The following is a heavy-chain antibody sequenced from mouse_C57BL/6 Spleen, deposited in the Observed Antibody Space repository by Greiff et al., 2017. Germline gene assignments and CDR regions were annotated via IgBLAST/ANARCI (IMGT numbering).Heavy chain of an antibody. J-gene: IGHJ1*03. CDR3: ARKGTDGYFEV. CDR2: IYPRSGNT. D-gene: IGHD2-14*01. CDR1: GYTFTSYG. V-gene: IGHV1-81*01. Sequence: QVQLQQSGAELARPGASVKLSCKASGYTFTSYGISWVKQRTGQGLEWIGEIYPRSGNTYYNEKFKSKATLTADKSSSTAYMELLSLTSEDSTVYFCARKGTDGYFEVWGTGTTVTVSS.